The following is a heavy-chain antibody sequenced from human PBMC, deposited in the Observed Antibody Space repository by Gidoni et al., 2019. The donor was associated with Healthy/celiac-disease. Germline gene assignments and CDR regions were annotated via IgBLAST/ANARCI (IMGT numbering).Heavy chain of an antibody. CDR1: GCTFSKAW. J-gene: IGHJ5*02. CDR2: IKSKTDGGTT. D-gene: IGHD3-10*01. V-gene: IGHV3-15*01. Sequence: EVQVVEAGGGMVKPGGALRISCAAAGCTFSKAWMRGVRQAPGEGLERVGRIKSKTDGGTTDSAAPVKGSFTISRDDAKNTLYLQMTSLKAEDTAVYYCTPEDYYCSGSYGGADWFDPWGQGPLVTVSS. CDR3: TPEDYYCSGSYGGADWFDP.